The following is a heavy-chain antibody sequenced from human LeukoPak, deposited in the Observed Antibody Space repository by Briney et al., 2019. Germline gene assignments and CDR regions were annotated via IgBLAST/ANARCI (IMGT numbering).Heavy chain of an antibody. CDR1: GFTFSSYA. V-gene: IGHV3-30*04. CDR3: ARDLPDY. Sequence: GGSLRLSCAASGFTFSSYAMHWVRQAPGKGLEWVAVISYDGSNKYYADSVKGRFTISRDNSKNTLYLQMNSMRAEDTAVYYCARDLPDYWGQGTLVTVSS. CDR2: ISYDGSNK. J-gene: IGHJ4*02.